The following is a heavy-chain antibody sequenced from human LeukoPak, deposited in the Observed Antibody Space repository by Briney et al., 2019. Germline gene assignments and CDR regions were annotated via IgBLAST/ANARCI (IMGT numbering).Heavy chain of an antibody. V-gene: IGHV3-30-3*01. CDR1: GFTFSSYA. Sequence: PGRSLRLPCSASGFTFSSYAMHWVRQAPGKGLEWVVVISYDGSKKYYADSVKGRFTISRDNTKNTLYLQMNSLRAEDTAVYYCARGPSLLPHWYFDLWGRGTLVTVSS. CDR2: ISYDGSKK. D-gene: IGHD3-22*01. CDR3: ARGPSLLPHWYFDL. J-gene: IGHJ2*01.